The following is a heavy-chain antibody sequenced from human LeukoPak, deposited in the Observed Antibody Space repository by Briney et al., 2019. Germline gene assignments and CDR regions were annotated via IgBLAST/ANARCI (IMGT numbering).Heavy chain of an antibody. CDR2: IYYSGST. CDR1: GGSFSGYY. J-gene: IGHJ4*02. CDR3: ARGVERPVYFDY. Sequence: SETLSLTCAVYGGSFSGYYWSWIRQPPGKGLEWIGYIYYSGSTYNNPSLKSRVSISVDMSKNQFSLKLSSVTAADTAVYYCARGVERPVYFDYWGQGTLVTVSS. V-gene: IGHV4-34*11. D-gene: IGHD1-14*01.